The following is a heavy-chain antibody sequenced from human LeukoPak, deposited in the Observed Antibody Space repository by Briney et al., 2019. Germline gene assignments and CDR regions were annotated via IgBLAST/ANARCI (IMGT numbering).Heavy chain of an antibody. CDR3: TTGFYDILWNWFDP. J-gene: IGHJ5*02. CDR1: GFTFSNAW. Sequence: GGSLRLSCAASGFTFSNAWMGWVRQAPGKGLEWVGRFNGKTDGGTTEYAEPVKGRFTISRDDSKNTAYLQMNSLKTEDTAVYYCTTGFYDILWNWFDPWGQGTLVSVST. V-gene: IGHV3-15*01. CDR2: FNGKTDGGTT. D-gene: IGHD3-9*01.